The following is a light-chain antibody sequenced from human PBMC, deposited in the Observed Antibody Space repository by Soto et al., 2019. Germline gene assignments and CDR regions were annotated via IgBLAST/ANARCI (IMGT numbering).Light chain of an antibody. CDR3: QSYDSSLSVSYV. CDR1: SSNIGAGYD. CDR2: GNS. Sequence: QSVLTQPPSVSGAPGQRVTISCTGCSSNIGAGYDVHWYQQLPGTAPKLLIYGNSNRPSGVPDRFSGSKSGTSASLAITGLQAEDEADYYCQSYDSSLSVSYVFGTGTKLTVL. V-gene: IGLV1-40*01. J-gene: IGLJ1*01.